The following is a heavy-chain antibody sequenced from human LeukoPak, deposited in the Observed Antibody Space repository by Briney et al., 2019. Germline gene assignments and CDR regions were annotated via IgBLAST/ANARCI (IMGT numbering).Heavy chain of an antibody. J-gene: IGHJ4*02. V-gene: IGHV4-4*07. D-gene: IGHD2-21*02. CDR3: ARVLGDWYFDY. Sequence: SETLSLTCTVSGDSISSYYWSWIRQRAGKGLEWIGRIYASGNTNYNPSLESRVTMSLDMSKNQFSLNLSSVTAADTAVYYCARVLGDWYFDYWGQGTLVTVSS. CDR2: IYASGNT. CDR1: GDSISSYY.